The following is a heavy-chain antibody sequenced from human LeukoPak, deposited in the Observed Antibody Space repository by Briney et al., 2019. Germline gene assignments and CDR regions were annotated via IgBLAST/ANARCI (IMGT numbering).Heavy chain of an antibody. Sequence: GASVKVSCKASGYTFTSYDISWVRQATGQGLEWMGWMNPNSGNASYAQRFQGRVTMTRNNSISTAYMELTSLRSEDTAVYYCGRPLQRGSWTQRALDYWGQGTLVTVSS. D-gene: IGHD3-10*01. CDR2: MNPNSGNA. V-gene: IGHV1-8*01. CDR1: GYTFTSYD. J-gene: IGHJ4*02. CDR3: GRPLQRGSWTQRALDY.